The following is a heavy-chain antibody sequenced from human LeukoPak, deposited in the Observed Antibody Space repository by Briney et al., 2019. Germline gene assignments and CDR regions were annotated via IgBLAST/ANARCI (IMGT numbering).Heavy chain of an antibody. CDR2: INHSGST. V-gene: IGHV4-34*01. J-gene: IGHJ5*02. D-gene: IGHD1-7*01. Sequence: SETLSLTCAVYGGSFSGYYWSWIRQPPGKGLEWIGEINHSGSTNYNPSLKSRVTISVDTSKNQFSLKLSSVTAADTAVYYCAGEGGTTIRFDPWGQGTLVTVSS. CDR3: AGEGGTTIRFDP. CDR1: GGSFSGYY.